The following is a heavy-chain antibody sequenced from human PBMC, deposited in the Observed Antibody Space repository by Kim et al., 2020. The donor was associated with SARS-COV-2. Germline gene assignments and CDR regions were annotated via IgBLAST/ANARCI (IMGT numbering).Heavy chain of an antibody. Sequence: GGSLRLSCAASGFTFSTYNMNWVRQAPGKGLQWVSSISGTSSYIYYADSVKGRFTISRDNAKNSLYLQMNSLRAEDTAVYFCARVNNWNQDFWGQGTLVT. D-gene: IGHD1-20*01. CDR1: GFTFSTYN. V-gene: IGHV3-21*01. J-gene: IGHJ4*02. CDR3: ARVNNWNQDF. CDR2: ISGTSSYI.